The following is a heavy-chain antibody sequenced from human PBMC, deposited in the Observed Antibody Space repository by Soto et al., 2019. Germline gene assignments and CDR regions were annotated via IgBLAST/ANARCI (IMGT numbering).Heavy chain of an antibody. V-gene: IGHV3-23*01. CDR2: ISGSGGST. CDR1: GLTFGSYA. Sequence: GGSLRLSCAASGLTFGSYAMSWVRQAPGKGLEWVSAISGSGGSTYYAESVKGRFTISRDNSKNTLYLQMNSLRAEDTAVYYCSLDLYSSGYYYFCYRAQRTPVTVSS. D-gene: IGHD3-22*01. J-gene: IGHJ4*02. CDR3: SLDLYSSGYYYFCY.